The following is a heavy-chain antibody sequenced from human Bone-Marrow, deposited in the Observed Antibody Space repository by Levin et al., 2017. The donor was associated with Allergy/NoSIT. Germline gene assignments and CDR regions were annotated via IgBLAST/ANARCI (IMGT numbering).Heavy chain of an antibody. CDR3: VKDRRPDASMDYYYYSAMDV. Sequence: LSLTCAASGFTFDDYPMHWVRPAPGKGLEWVSSINWKGNSLDYADSVRGRFTLSRDNAKHSLFLQMDSLRAEDTAFYYFVKDRRPDASMDYYYYSAMDVWGQGTTVTVSS. D-gene: IGHD2-8*01. CDR2: INWKGNSL. CDR1: GFTFDDYP. V-gene: IGHV3-9*01. J-gene: IGHJ6*02.